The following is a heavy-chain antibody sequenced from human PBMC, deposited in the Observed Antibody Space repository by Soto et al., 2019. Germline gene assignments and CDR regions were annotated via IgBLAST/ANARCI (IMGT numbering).Heavy chain of an antibody. D-gene: IGHD3-10*01. J-gene: IGHJ4*02. V-gene: IGHV4-34*01. CDR3: ARDPKTSDYFDY. CDR2: INHSGST. Sequence: NPSETLSLTCAVYGGSFSGYYWSWIRQPPGKGLEWIGEINHSGSTNYNPSLKSRVTISVDTSKNQFSLKLSSVTAADTAVYYCARDPKTSDYFDYWGQGTLVTVSS. CDR1: GGSFSGYY.